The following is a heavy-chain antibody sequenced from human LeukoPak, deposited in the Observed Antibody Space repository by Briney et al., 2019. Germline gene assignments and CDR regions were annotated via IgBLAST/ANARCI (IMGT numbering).Heavy chain of an antibody. J-gene: IGHJ4*02. V-gene: IGHV3-30-3*01. Sequence: PGGSLRLSCAASGSTFSRYAMHWVRQAPGKGLEWVALISYDGSNKYYADSVKGRFTISRDNSKNTLYLQMNSLRAEDTAVYYCAKDERNWNYNLASQTYDWGQGTLVTVSS. CDR2: ISYDGSNK. CDR3: AKDERNWNYNLASQTYD. D-gene: IGHD1-7*01. CDR1: GSTFSRYA.